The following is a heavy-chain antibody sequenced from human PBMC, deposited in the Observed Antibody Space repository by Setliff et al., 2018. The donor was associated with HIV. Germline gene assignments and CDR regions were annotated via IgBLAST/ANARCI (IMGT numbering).Heavy chain of an antibody. Sequence: LSETLSLTCTVSGASSIYFWGWIRQPPGKGLEWIGSVYYSGSTYYNPALKSRVTISTDASKNQFSLKLRSVSAADTAVYFCARDRALRFSQSPSSYYFDFWGPGTLVTVSS. V-gene: IGHV4-39*07. J-gene: IGHJ4*02. CDR2: VYYSGST. CDR1: GASSIYF. D-gene: IGHD3-10*01. CDR3: ARDRALRFSQSPSSYYFDF.